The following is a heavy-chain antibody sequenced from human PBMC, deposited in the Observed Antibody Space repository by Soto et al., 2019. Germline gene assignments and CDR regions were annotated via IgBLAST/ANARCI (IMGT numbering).Heavy chain of an antibody. Sequence: QEQLVQSGPEVQKPGSSVKVSCKASGDTLSRHGISWVRQAPGQGLEWMGGIIPIFRITNYAQKFQGRLMIPADESTRTAYMELSRLGSDDSAVYFCVRVRVGSIPLNYDMDVWGQGTTVTVS. CDR1: GDTLSRHG. D-gene: IGHD1-26*01. CDR3: VRVRVGSIPLNYDMDV. J-gene: IGHJ6*02. CDR2: IIPIFRIT. V-gene: IGHV1-69*01.